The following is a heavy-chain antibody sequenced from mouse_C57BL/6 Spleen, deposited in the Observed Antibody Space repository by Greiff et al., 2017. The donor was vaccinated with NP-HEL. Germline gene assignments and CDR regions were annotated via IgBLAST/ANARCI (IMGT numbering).Heavy chain of an antibody. D-gene: IGHD1-1*01. CDR1: GYTFTSYW. Sequence: QVQLKQPGAELVRPGSSVKLSCKASGYTFTSYWMHWVKQRPIQGLEWIGNIDPSDSETHYNQKFKDKATLTVDKSSSTAYMQLSSLTSEDSAVYYCARVTTVVAGDYWGQGTTLTVSS. J-gene: IGHJ2*01. CDR3: ARVTTVVAGDY. CDR2: IDPSDSET. V-gene: IGHV1-52*01.